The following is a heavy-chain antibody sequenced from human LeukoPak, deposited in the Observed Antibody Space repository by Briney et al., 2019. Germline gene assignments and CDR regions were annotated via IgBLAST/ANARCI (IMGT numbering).Heavy chain of an antibody. CDR2: IYHSGST. CDR3: ARADGYYYDSSGTLPFDY. J-gene: IGHJ4*02. CDR1: GYSISSGYY. Sequence: SETLSLTCTVSGYSISSGYYWGWIRQPPGKGLEWIGSIYHSGSTYYNPSLKSRVTISVDTSKNQFSLKLSSVTAADTAVYYCARADGYYYDSSGTLPFDYWGQGTLVTVSS. V-gene: IGHV4-38-2*02. D-gene: IGHD3-22*01.